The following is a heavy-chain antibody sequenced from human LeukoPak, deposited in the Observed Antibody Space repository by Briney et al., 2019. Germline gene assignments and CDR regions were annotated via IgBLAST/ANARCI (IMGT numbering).Heavy chain of an antibody. D-gene: IGHD2-21*01. J-gene: IGHJ4*02. V-gene: IGHV3-21*01. CDR3: SGGRDRGGDCYSSYQVSADDH. CDR1: GFTFSSYS. CDR2: ISSSGGYT. Sequence: GGSLRLSCAASGFTFSSYSMSWVRQAPGKGLEWVSSISSSGGYTYYADSVKGRFTISRDNAKNTLYLQMNSLRAEDTALCFCSGGRDRGGDCYSSYQVSADDHWGQGTLVTVSS.